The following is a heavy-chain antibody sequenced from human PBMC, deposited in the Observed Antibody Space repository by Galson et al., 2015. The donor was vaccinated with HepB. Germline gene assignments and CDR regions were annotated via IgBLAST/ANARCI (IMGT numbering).Heavy chain of an antibody. CDR2: ISSSSSYI. V-gene: IGHV3-21*01. Sequence: SLRLSCAASGFTFSGYSMNWVRQAPGKGLEWVSSISSSSSYIYYADSVKGRFTISRDNAKNSLYLQMNSLRAEDTAVYYCARKYCSSTSCYGAFDIWGQGTMVTVSS. D-gene: IGHD2-2*01. CDR3: ARKYCSSTSCYGAFDI. J-gene: IGHJ3*02. CDR1: GFTFSGYS.